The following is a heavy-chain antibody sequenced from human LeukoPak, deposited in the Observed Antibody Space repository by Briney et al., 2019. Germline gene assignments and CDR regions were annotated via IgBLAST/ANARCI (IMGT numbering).Heavy chain of an antibody. Sequence: PGGSLRLSCGVSGFTFSEWSMTWIRQAPGKGLEWVSYISSSSSTIYYADSVKGRFTISRDNAKNSLYLQMNSLRAEDTAVYYCARSPLDYWGQGTLVTVSS. CDR3: ARSPLDY. CDR1: GFTFSEWS. CDR2: ISSSSSTI. J-gene: IGHJ4*02. V-gene: IGHV3-11*04.